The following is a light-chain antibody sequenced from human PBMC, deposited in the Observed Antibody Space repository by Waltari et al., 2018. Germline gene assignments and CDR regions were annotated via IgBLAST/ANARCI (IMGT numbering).Light chain of an antibody. CDR3: QHYNSYAVT. CDR1: QRISSW. V-gene: IGKV1-5*03. J-gene: IGKJ4*01. Sequence: DIQMTQSPSTLSASVGDRVTITCRASQRISSWLSWYQQKPGEVPKLLIYKASRLQSGVPSRFSGSGSGTEFSLTISSLQPEDSATYYCQHYNSYAVTFGGGTKVEI. CDR2: KAS.